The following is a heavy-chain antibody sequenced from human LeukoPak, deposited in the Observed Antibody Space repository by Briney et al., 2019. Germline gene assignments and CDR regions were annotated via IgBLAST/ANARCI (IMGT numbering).Heavy chain of an antibody. J-gene: IGHJ4*02. CDR3: AKEGSCSGSSCLRTKGGFDY. Sequence: AGGSLRLSCAASGFTFSSYAMSWVRQAPGKGLEWVSTITGSGGTTYYADSVKGRFTISRDNSKNTLYLQMNSLRAEDTAVYYCAKEGSCSGSSCLRTKGGFDYWGQGTLVTVSS. D-gene: IGHD2-15*01. CDR2: ITGSGGTT. CDR1: GFTFSSYA. V-gene: IGHV3-23*01.